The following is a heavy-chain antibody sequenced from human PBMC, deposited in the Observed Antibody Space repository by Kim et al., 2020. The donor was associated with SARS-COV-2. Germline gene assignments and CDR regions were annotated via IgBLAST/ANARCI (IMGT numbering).Heavy chain of an antibody. D-gene: IGHD2-2*01. V-gene: IGHV3-64D*06. J-gene: IGHJ3*02. CDR3: VKTLIGYCSSTSCYPI. Sequence: MKGRLTIARDNSKNTLYLQMSSLRAEDTAVYYCVKTLIGYCSSTSCYPIWGQGTMVTVSS.